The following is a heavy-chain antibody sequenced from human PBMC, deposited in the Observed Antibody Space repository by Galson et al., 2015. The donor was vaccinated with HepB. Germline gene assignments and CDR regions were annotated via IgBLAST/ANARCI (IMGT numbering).Heavy chain of an antibody. J-gene: IGHJ3*02. CDR2: ISSNGDTT. V-gene: IGHV3-64*01. Sequence: SLRLSCAASGFIFSNYAMYWVRQAPGKGLEYVSAISSNGDTTHNANSVTGRFTVSRDNSKNTLYLQMGSLRAEDMAVYYCARAPHCSRINCYRGGVFDIWGQGTMVTVSS. D-gene: IGHD2-2*02. CDR1: GFIFSNYA. CDR3: ARAPHCSRINCYRGGVFDI.